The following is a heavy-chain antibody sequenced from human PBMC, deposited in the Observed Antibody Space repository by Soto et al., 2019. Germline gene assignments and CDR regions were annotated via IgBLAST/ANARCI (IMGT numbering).Heavy chain of an antibody. CDR2: MNTNSGNT. D-gene: IGHD6-6*01. J-gene: IGHJ5*02. CDR3: ARGLRSSSSGVYWFDP. V-gene: IGHV1-8*01. Sequence: QVQLVQSGAEVKKPGASVKVSCKASGYTFTSYDINWVLQATGQGLEWMGWMNTNSGNTGYAQKFQGRVTMTRNTSISTAYMELSSLRSEDTAAYYCARGLRSSSSGVYWFDPWGQGTLVTVSS. CDR1: GYTFTSYD.